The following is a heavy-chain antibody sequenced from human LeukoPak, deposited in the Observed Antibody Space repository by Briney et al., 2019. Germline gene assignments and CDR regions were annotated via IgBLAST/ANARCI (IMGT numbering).Heavy chain of an antibody. Sequence: GGSLRLSCAASGFTFSSYGMLWVRQAPGKGLEWVAVIWYDGSNKYYADSVKGRFTISRDNSKNTLYLQMNNLRAEDTAVYYCARERFLEWLTNYYYYGMDVWGQGTTVTVSS. CDR1: GFTFSSYG. CDR2: IWYDGSNK. D-gene: IGHD3-3*01. J-gene: IGHJ6*02. V-gene: IGHV3-33*01. CDR3: ARERFLEWLTNYYYYGMDV.